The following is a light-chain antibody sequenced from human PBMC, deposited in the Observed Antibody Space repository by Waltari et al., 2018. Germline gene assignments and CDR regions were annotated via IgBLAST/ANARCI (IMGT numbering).Light chain of an antibody. CDR1: QGISSW. CDR2: AAS. CDR3: LQTNSLPFT. V-gene: IGKV1D-12*01. Sequence: DIQMTQSPSSVSASVGDRVTITCRASQGISSWLAWYQQKPGKAPNLLISAASSLQSGVPSRFSGRWSGTDFTLTISSLQPEDFATYYCLQTNSLPFTFGGGTNVESK. J-gene: IGKJ4*01.